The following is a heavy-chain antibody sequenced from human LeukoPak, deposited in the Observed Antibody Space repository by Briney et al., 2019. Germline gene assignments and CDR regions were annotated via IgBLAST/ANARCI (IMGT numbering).Heavy chain of an antibody. CDR2: IYHSGST. Sequence: SETLSLTCAVSGGSISSNNWWTWVRQPPGKGLEWVGEIYHSGSTNYNPSLKSRVTITVDKSKNQFSLRLSSVTAADTAVYYCARVRAGPYYYDSSGYYLDYWGQGTLVTVFS. D-gene: IGHD3-22*01. V-gene: IGHV4-4*02. J-gene: IGHJ4*02. CDR3: ARVRAGPYYYDSSGYYLDY. CDR1: GGSISSNNW.